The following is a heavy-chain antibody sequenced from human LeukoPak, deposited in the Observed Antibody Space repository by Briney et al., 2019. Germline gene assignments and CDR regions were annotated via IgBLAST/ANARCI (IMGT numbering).Heavy chain of an antibody. CDR1: GGSISSYY. CDR2: IYYSGST. CDR3: ARVDPDSSSTLEVFDY. V-gene: IGHV4-59*01. Sequence: SETLSLTCPVSGGSISSYYWSWIRQPPGKGLEWIGYIYYSGSTNYNPSLKSRVTISVDTSKNQFSLKLSSVTAADTAVYYCARVDPDSSSTLEVFDYWGQGTLVTVSS. D-gene: IGHD6-6*01. J-gene: IGHJ4*02.